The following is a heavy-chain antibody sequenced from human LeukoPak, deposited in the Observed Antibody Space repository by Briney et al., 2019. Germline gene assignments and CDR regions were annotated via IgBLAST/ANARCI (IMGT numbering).Heavy chain of an antibody. V-gene: IGHV3-30*02. Sequence: GSLRLSCAASGFTFSSYGMHWVRQAPGKGLEWVAFIRYDGSNKYYADSVKGRFTIPRDNSKNTLYLQMNSLRAEDTAVYYCAKEGGLLGAFDIWGQGTMVTVSS. CDR2: IRYDGSNK. J-gene: IGHJ3*02. CDR1: GFTFSSYG. CDR3: AKEGGLLGAFDI. D-gene: IGHD3-16*01.